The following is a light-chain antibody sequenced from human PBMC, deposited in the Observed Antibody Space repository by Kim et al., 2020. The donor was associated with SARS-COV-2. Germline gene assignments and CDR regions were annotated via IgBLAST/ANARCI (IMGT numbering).Light chain of an antibody. CDR3: SSYTSSSTLV. Sequence: GQSFTISCTGTSSDVGGYTYVSWYQHHPGKAPKLMIYDVSNRPSGVSNRFSGSKSGNPASLTISGLQAEDEADYYCSSYTSSSTLVFGGGTQLTVL. CDR2: DVS. CDR1: SSDVGGYTY. J-gene: IGLJ2*01. V-gene: IGLV2-14*03.